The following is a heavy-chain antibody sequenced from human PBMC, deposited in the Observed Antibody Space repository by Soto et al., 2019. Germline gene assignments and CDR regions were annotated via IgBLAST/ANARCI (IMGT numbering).Heavy chain of an antibody. D-gene: IGHD5-18*01. Sequence: PSETLSLTCSVSGRSISSNSYYWGWIRQPPGKGLEWIGSIFYSGSTYYNPSLKSRVTISVDTSKNQFSLKLTSVTAADTAVYYCACIFSGGYSYGFYYHGIDVWGQGNTVTFSS. J-gene: IGHJ6*02. V-gene: IGHV4-39*01. CDR3: ACIFSGGYSYGFYYHGIDV. CDR1: GRSISSNSYY. CDR2: IFYSGST.